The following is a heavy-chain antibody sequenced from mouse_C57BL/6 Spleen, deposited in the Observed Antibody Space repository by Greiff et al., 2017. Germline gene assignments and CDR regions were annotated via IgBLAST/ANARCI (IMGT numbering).Heavy chain of an antibody. D-gene: IGHD1-1*01. Sequence: EVLLVESGEGLVKPGGSLKLSCAASGFTFSSYAMSWVRQTPEKRLEWVAYISSGGDYSYYADTVKGRFTISRDNARNTLYLQMSSRKSEDTAMYYCTRGGSSYYFDYWGQGTTLTVSS. V-gene: IGHV5-9-1*02. CDR3: TRGGSSYYFDY. CDR1: GFTFSSYA. CDR2: ISSGGDYS. J-gene: IGHJ2*01.